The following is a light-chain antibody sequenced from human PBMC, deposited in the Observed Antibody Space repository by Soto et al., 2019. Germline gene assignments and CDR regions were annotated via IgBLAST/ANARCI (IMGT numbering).Light chain of an antibody. Sequence: EIVLTQSPATLSLSPGERATLSCRASQSVTSNYLAWYQHKPGQAPRLLIYGASSRATGIPDRFSGSGSGTDFTLTISRLEPEDFAVYYCQQYGRSPLSTFGQGTRLEIK. V-gene: IGKV3-20*01. CDR1: QSVTSNY. J-gene: IGKJ2*01. CDR2: GAS. CDR3: QQYGRSPLST.